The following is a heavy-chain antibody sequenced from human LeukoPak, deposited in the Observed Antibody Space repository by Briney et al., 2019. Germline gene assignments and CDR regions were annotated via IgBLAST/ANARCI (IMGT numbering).Heavy chain of an antibody. V-gene: IGHV3-15*01. CDR1: GFTFSSYA. CDR3: TTLKIFGVVTYYFDY. Sequence: GGSLRLSCAASGFTFSSYAMSWVRQAPGKGLEWVGRIKSKTDGGTTDYAAPVKGRFTISRDDSKNTLYLQMNSLKTEDTAVYYCTTLKIFGVVTYYFDYWGQGTLVTVSS. D-gene: IGHD3-3*01. CDR2: IKSKTDGGTT. J-gene: IGHJ4*02.